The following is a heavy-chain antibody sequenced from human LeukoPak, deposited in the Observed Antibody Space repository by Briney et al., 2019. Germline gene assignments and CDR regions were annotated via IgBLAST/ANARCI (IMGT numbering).Heavy chain of an antibody. Sequence: SETLSLTCAVSGGSFSGYYWSWIRQPPGKGLEWIGEINHSGSTNYNPSLKSRVTISVDTSKNQFSLKLSSVTAADTAVYYCARGFGIAVGYWGQGTLVTVSS. CDR1: GGSFSGYY. V-gene: IGHV4-34*01. J-gene: IGHJ4*02. CDR3: ARGFGIAVGY. D-gene: IGHD6-19*01. CDR2: INHSGST.